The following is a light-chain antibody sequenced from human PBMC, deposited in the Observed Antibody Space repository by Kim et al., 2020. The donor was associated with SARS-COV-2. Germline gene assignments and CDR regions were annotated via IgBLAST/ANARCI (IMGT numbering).Light chain of an antibody. J-gene: IGLJ1*01. Sequence: VTKSCTGSSSKVGADYNVHWYRQLPGTAHNHLIYGNSNRPSGVPDRFSGSKSGTSASLAITELQAEDEADYYCQSYDSSLSASYVFGTGTKVTVL. CDR2: GNS. CDR3: QSYDSSLSASYV. V-gene: IGLV1-40*01. CDR1: SSKVGADYN.